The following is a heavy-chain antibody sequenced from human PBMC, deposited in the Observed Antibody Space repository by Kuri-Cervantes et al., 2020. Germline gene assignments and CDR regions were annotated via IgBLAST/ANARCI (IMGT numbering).Heavy chain of an antibody. CDR2: ISHSGST. Sequence: SETLSLTCAVYGGSFSGYYWTWIRQPPGKGLEWIGEISHSGSTNYNPSLKSRVTISLDTSKNQFSLKLSSVTAADTAVYYCARDPALYDYIWGSYRNDAFDIWGQGTMVTVSS. CDR3: ARDPALYDYIWGSYRNDAFDI. D-gene: IGHD3-16*02. V-gene: IGHV4-34*01. CDR1: GGSFSGYY. J-gene: IGHJ3*02.